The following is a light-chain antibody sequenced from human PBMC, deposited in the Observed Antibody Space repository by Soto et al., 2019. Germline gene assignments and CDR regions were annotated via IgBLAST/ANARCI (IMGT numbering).Light chain of an antibody. Sequence: VLTQSPDPLSFSPGESATLSCRASPVLSGTYLAWHQQILGKSPRLLLYAASTRATGVPDRFSGSSSGTDFTLTISRLEPEDFAVYYCQHYVSSPLTFGGGTKVEIK. CDR3: QHYVSSPLT. J-gene: IGKJ4*01. CDR2: AAS. V-gene: IGKV3-20*01. CDR1: PVLSGTY.